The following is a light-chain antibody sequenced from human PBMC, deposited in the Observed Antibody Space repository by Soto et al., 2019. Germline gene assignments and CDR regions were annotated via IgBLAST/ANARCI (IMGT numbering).Light chain of an antibody. CDR2: EVS. V-gene: IGLV2-14*01. CDR3: SSYRSSTTVGVV. Sequence: QSALTQPASVSGSPGQSITISCTGTSSDVGGYNYVSWYQQHPGKATKVMIYEVSNRPSGVSNRFSGSKSGNTASLTISGLQAEDEADYYCSSYRSSTTVGVVFGGGTKLTVL. J-gene: IGLJ2*01. CDR1: SSDVGGYNY.